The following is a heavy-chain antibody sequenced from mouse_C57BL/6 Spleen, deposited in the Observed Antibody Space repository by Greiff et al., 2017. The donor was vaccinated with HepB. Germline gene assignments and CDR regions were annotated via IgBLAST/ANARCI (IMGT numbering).Heavy chain of an antibody. CDR2: ISSGSSTI. Sequence: DVKLVESGGGLVKPGGPLKLSCAASGFTFSDYGMHWVRQAPEKGLEWVAYISSGSSTIYYADTVKGRFTISRDNAKNTLFLQMTSLRSEDTAMYYCARPIYDGYMYYFDYWGQGTTLTVSS. V-gene: IGHV5-17*01. CDR1: GFTFSDYG. CDR3: ARPIYDGYMYYFDY. D-gene: IGHD2-3*01. J-gene: IGHJ2*01.